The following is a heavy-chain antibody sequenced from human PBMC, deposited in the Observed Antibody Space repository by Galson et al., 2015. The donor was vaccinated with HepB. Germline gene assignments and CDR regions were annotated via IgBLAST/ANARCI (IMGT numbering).Heavy chain of an antibody. Sequence: SETLSLTCAVYGGSLSGYSWNWIRQPPGKGLQWIGEILHSGSTNYSASLKSRVIISVDTSKKQFSLRLNSVTAADTAVYYCARGGGHCGSANCHPFDYWGQGTLVSVSS. CDR1: GGSLSGYS. J-gene: IGHJ4*02. CDR2: ILHSGST. CDR3: ARGGGHCGSANCHPFDY. D-gene: IGHD2-2*01. V-gene: IGHV4-34*01.